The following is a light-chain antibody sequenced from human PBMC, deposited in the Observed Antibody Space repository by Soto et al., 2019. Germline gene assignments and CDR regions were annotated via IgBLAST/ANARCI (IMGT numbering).Light chain of an antibody. J-gene: IGLJ1*01. CDR1: SSNIGSNH. Sequence: QSVLTQPPSASGTPGQRVTISCSGSSSNIGSNHVYWYQQLPGTAPKLLIYRNNHRPSGVPDRFSGSKSGTSASLAISGLRSDDEADYYCAAWDDSLSGYVFGTGTKLTVL. CDR2: RNN. V-gene: IGLV1-47*01. CDR3: AAWDDSLSGYV.